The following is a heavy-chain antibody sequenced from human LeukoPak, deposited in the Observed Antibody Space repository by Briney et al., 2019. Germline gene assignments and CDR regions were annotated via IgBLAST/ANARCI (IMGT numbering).Heavy chain of an antibody. CDR3: VRFEVVSGAFDI. CDR1: GGSISSSSYY. D-gene: IGHD4-23*01. V-gene: IGHV3-7*01. J-gene: IGHJ3*02. Sequence: ETLSLTCTVSGGSISSSSYYWGWIRQPPGKGLEWVANIKQDGSEKYYVDSVKGRFTISRDNAKNSLYPQMNSLRAEDTAVYYCVRFEVVSGAFDIWGQGTMVTVSS. CDR2: IKQDGSEK.